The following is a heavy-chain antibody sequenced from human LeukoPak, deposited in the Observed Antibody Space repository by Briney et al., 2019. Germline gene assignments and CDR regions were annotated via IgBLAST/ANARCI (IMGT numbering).Heavy chain of an antibody. Sequence: SETLSLTCAVYGGSLSGYYWTWIRQPPGKGLEWIGEIYHSGSTNYNPSLKSRVTISVDTSKNQFSLKLTSVTAADTAVYYCARGRYGAYGDYWGQGTLVTVSS. CDR1: GGSLSGYY. CDR2: IYHSGST. CDR3: ARGRYGAYGDY. D-gene: IGHD4/OR15-4a*01. J-gene: IGHJ4*02. V-gene: IGHV4-34*01.